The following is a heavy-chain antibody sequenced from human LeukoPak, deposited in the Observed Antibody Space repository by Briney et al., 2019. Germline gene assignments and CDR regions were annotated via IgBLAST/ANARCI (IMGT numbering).Heavy chain of an antibody. D-gene: IGHD3-16*01. CDR2: LRGNGDA. J-gene: IGHJ4*02. V-gene: IGHV3-23*01. Sequence: GGSLTLSCVASGFTFSSYAMSWVRETPARGLEWVSSLRGNGDAFYADSVKGRFTLSRDESRNTVYLQLNKLRVEDTTIYYCAKASWVSTADAVLWGQGTVVTVSS. CDR1: GFTFSSYA. CDR3: AKASWVSTADAVL.